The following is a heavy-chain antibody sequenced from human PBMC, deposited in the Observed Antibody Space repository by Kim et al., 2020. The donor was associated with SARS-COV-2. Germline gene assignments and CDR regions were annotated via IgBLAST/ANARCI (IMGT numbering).Heavy chain of an antibody. J-gene: IGHJ6*02. Sequence: SVKVSCKASGGTFSSYAISWVRQAPGQGLEWMGRIIPILGIANYAQKFQGRVTITADKSTSTAYMELSSLRSEDTAVYYCVIRFLEASYGMDVWGQGTTVTVSS. CDR1: GGTFSSYA. V-gene: IGHV1-69*04. CDR3: VIRFLEASYGMDV. D-gene: IGHD3-3*01. CDR2: IIPILGIA.